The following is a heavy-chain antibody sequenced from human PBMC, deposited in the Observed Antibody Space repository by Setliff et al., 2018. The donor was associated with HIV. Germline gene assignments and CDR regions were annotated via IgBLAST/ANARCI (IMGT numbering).Heavy chain of an antibody. J-gene: IGHJ5*02. V-gene: IGHV4-61*02. CDR3: ARADSSDFPERFKWFDP. CDR1: GGSISSGSYY. CDR2: IYTSGRT. D-gene: IGHD3-22*01. Sequence: PSETLSLTCTVSGGSISSGSYYWSWIRQPAGKGLEWIGRIYTSGRTNYNPSLKSRVTILIDMSKNQFSLRLSSVTAADTAVYYCARADSSDFPERFKWFDPWGQGTLVTVSS.